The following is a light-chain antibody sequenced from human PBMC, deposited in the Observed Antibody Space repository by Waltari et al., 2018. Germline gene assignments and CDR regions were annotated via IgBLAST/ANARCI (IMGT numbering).Light chain of an antibody. Sequence: EIVLTQSPDTLSLSPGHTATLSCRASQTVAGDNLAWYKHQRGQAPRLLIYAASSRAAGVPDRFRGSASGTDFTLTISRLEPEDFAVYYCQQFDASVLTFGGGTKVEMK. V-gene: IGKV3-20*01. J-gene: IGKJ4*01. CDR1: QTVAGDN. CDR3: QQFDASVLT. CDR2: AAS.